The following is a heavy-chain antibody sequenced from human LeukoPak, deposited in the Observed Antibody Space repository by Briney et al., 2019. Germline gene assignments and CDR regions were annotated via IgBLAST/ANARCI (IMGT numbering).Heavy chain of an antibody. Sequence: SETLSLTCTVSGGSVTSYYCNWVRQPPGRGLEWVGYIYYSGGTNYNPSLESRVTISLDTAKNQFSLKLRSVTAEDTAVYYCATTGATSPSSASWFNIEYWGQGTLVPVSS. CDR3: ATTGATSPSSASWFNIEY. V-gene: IGHV4-59*08. J-gene: IGHJ4*02. D-gene: IGHD6-13*01. CDR1: GGSVTSYY. CDR2: IYYSGGT.